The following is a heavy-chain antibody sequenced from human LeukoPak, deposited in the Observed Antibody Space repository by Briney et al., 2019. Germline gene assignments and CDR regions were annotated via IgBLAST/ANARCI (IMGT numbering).Heavy chain of an antibody. CDR2: IKPDGTEE. V-gene: IGHV3-7*01. Sequence: GGSLRLSCTASGFTLGHYAMSWFRQAPGKGPEWVSNIKPDGTEEHYVDSVKGRFTVSRDNARNSLFLQMNRLRVEDTALYYCAPYTNLVAGDVWGQGTTVSVSS. D-gene: IGHD2-15*01. CDR3: APYTNLVAGDV. J-gene: IGHJ6*02. CDR1: GFTLGHYA.